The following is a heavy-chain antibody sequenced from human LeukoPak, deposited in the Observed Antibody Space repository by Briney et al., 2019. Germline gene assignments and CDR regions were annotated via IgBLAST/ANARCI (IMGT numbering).Heavy chain of an antibody. D-gene: IGHD3-9*01. Sequence: ASVKVSCKASGYTFTSYGISWVRQAPGQGLEWMGWISAYNGNTNYAQKLQGRVTMTTDTSTSTAYVELRSLRSDDTAVYYCARAGLRYFDWSTHLDYWGQGTLVTVSS. CDR2: ISAYNGNT. CDR3: ARAGLRYFDWSTHLDY. J-gene: IGHJ4*02. V-gene: IGHV1-18*04. CDR1: GYTFTSYG.